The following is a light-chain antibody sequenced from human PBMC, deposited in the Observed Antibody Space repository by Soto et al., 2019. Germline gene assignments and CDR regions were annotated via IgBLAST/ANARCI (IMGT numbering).Light chain of an antibody. CDR2: EVS. CDR1: SSDIGAYDY. CDR3: TSYTRDTALV. Sequence: QSVLTQPASLSGSPGQSITISCTGTSSDIGAYDYVSWFQQHPGKAPKLIIYEVSNRPSGVSNRFSGSKSGSTASLTISGLQAEDEADYHCTSYTRDTALVFGTGTKVTVL. J-gene: IGLJ1*01. V-gene: IGLV2-14*01.